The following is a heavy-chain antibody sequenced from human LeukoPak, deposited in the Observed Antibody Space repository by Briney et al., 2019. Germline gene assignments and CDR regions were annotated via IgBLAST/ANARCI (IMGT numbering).Heavy chain of an antibody. D-gene: IGHD3-22*01. Sequence: ASVKVSCKASGYTFTSYDISWVRQARGQGVEWMGWICAYNGNTNYAQKLQGRVTMTTATSTSTAYMELRSLRSDDTAVYYCARGRSGYHPNADMDVWGKGTTVTVSS. J-gene: IGHJ6*03. V-gene: IGHV1-18*01. CDR2: ICAYNGNT. CDR1: GYTFTSYD. CDR3: ARGRSGYHPNADMDV.